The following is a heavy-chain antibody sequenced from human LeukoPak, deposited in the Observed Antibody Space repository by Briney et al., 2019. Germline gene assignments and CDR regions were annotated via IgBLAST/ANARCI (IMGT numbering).Heavy chain of an antibody. D-gene: IGHD3-10*02. CDR1: GFTFSSHA. V-gene: IGHV3-23*01. J-gene: IGHJ4*02. CDR2: ISDSGDST. CDR3: AKDSPVCSF. Sequence: PGESLRLTCAASGFTFSSHAMSWVRQAPGKGLEWVSAISDSGDSTYYADFVKGRFTISRDDSKNTLYLQMNSLRAEDTAVYCCAKDSPVCSFWGQGTLVTVSS.